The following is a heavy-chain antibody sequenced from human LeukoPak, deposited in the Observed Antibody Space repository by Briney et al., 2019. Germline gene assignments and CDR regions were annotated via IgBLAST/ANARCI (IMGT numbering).Heavy chain of an antibody. CDR2: IYYSGST. D-gene: IGHD6-19*01. J-gene: IGHJ4*02. CDR3: ARGFGSGWYAY. Sequence: SETLSLTCTVSGGSLSSYYWSWIRQPPGKGLEWIGYIYYSGSTNYNPSLKSRVTISVDTSKNQFSLKLSSVTAADTAVYYCARGFGSGWYAYWGQGTLVTVSS. CDR1: GGSLSSYY. V-gene: IGHV4-59*01.